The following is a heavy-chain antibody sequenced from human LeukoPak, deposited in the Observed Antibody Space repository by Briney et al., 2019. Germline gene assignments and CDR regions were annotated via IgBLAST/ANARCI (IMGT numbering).Heavy chain of an antibody. CDR1: GASISSHF. CDR3: ARVGSRSPRGSGDLDL. D-gene: IGHD3-10*01. CDR2: ISDTGTA. V-gene: IGHV4-59*11. J-gene: IGHJ2*01. Sequence: NPSETLSLTCTVSGASISSHFWSWIRQPPGKGLECIGYISDTGTADYNPSLKSRVIISVDTSQNQFSLRLSSVTAADTALYYCARVGSRSPRGSGDLDLWGRGTLVTVSS.